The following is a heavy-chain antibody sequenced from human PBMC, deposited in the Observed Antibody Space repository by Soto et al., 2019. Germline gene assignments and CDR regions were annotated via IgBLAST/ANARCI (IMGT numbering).Heavy chain of an antibody. CDR2: MNPNSGNT. J-gene: IGHJ6*02. Sequence: ASVKVSCKVSGYTFTTYDINWVRQATGQGLEWMGWMNPNSGNTGYAQKFQGRVIMTRDTSISTAYMELSSLRSDDTAVYYCARCLYCIRTRCELQYYYFGMDVWGQGTTVTVSS. CDR3: ARCLYCIRTRCELQYYYFGMDV. V-gene: IGHV1-8*01. D-gene: IGHD2-2*01. CDR1: GYTFTTYD.